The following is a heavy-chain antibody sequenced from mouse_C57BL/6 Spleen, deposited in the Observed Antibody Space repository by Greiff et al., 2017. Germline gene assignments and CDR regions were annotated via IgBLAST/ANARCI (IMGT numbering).Heavy chain of an antibody. CDR3: ARYDYDRRGYAMDY. CDR2: IDPSDSET. V-gene: IGHV1-52*01. J-gene: IGHJ4*01. Sequence: QVQLQQPGAELVRPGSSVKLSCKASGYTFTSYWMHWVKQRPIQGLEWIGNIDPSDSETHYNQKFKDKATLTVDKSSSTAYMQLSSLTSEDSAVYYGARYDYDRRGYAMDYWGQGTSVTVSS. D-gene: IGHD2-4*01. CDR1: GYTFTSYW.